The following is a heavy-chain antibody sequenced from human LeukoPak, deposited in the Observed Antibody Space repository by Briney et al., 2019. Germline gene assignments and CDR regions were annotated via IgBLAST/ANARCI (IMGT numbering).Heavy chain of an antibody. CDR2: IYSGGST. CDR1: GFTVSSNY. J-gene: IGHJ6*02. Sequence: PGGSLRLSWAASGFTVSSNYMSWVRQAPGKGLEWVSVIYSGGSTYYADSVKGRFTISRDNSKNTLYLQMNSLRAEDTAVYYCAREGWWLPRYYGMDVWGQGTTVTVSS. V-gene: IGHV3-66*01. CDR3: AREGWWLPRYYGMDV. D-gene: IGHD2-15*01.